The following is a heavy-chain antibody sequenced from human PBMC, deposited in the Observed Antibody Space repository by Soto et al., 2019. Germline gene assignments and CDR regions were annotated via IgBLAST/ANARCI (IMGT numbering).Heavy chain of an antibody. D-gene: IGHD3-9*01. J-gene: IGHJ4*02. CDR2: LTGSSGVT. Sequence: PGESLKISCAASGFTVSSNYMSWVRQAPGKGLEWVSTLTGSSGVTYYADSVKGRFAISRDNSRNTLSLQMNSLTAEDTAVYYCAKGGATYGLLTHDYWGQGTRVTVSS. CDR3: AKGGATYGLLTHDY. CDR1: GFTVSSNY. V-gene: IGHV3-23*01.